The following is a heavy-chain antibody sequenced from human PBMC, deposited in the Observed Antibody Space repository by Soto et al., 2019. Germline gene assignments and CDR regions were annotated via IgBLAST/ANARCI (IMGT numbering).Heavy chain of an antibody. Sequence: QVQLQESGPGLVKPSGTLSLTCAVSSGSISSSNWWSWVRQPPGKGLEWIGEIYHSGSTNYNPSLKSRVTISVDKSKNQFSLKLSSVTAADTAVYYCARGSYCTNGVCYRMGFDYWDQGTLVTVSS. V-gene: IGHV4-4*02. CDR2: IYHSGST. CDR3: ARGSYCTNGVCYRMGFDY. J-gene: IGHJ4*02. D-gene: IGHD2-8*01. CDR1: SGSISSSNW.